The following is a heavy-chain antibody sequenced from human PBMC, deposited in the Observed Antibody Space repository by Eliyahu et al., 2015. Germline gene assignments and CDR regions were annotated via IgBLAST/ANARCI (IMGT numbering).Heavy chain of an antibody. CDR3: TKDMRGYSRGFGSTVGGYFDY. Sequence: EVQLVESGGGLVQPGRSLRLSCAASGXNFXXHXXXWVRQAPGKGLXXVSGISWNGDNVAYADSVKGRFIVSRDSAKNSLYLQMNSLRPEDTAVYYCTKDMRGYSRGFGSTVGGYFDYWGQGALVTVSS. V-gene: IGHV3-9*01. CDR2: ISWNGDNV. CDR1: GXNFXXHX. J-gene: IGHJ4*02. D-gene: IGHD5-12*01.